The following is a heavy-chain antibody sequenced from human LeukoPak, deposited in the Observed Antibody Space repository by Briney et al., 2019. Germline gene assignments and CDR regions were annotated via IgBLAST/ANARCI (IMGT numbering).Heavy chain of an antibody. J-gene: IGHJ5*02. V-gene: IGHV4-34*01. CDR1: GGSFSGYY. D-gene: IGHD3-9*01. Sequence: SETLSLTCAVYGGSFSGYYWSWIRQPPGKGLEWIGEINHSGSTNYNPSLKSRVTISVDTSKNQFSLKLSSVTAADTAVYYCARDDILTGYGVGPPEDPGGQGPLVTVSS. CDR2: INHSGST. CDR3: ARDDILTGYGVGPPEDP.